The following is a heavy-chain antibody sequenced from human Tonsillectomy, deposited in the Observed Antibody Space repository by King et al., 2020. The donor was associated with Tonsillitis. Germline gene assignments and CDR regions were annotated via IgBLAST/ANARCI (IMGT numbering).Heavy chain of an antibody. CDR3: AKDRGKYSSSSGFDS. V-gene: IGHV3-9*01. D-gene: IGHD6-6*01. CDR1: GFTFDDYA. J-gene: IGHJ4*02. CDR2: ISWNSGSI. Sequence: VQLVESGGGLVQPGRSLRLSCAASGFTFDDYAMHWVRQAPGKGLEWVSGISWNSGSIGYADSVKGRFTISRDNAKNSLYLEMNSLRAEDTALYYCAKDRGKYSSSSGFDSWGQGTLVTVSS.